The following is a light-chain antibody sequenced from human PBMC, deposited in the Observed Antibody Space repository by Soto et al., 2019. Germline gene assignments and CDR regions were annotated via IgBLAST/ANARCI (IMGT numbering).Light chain of an antibody. J-gene: IGKJ5*01. CDR3: QQVNSYPIT. CDR2: IAS. V-gene: IGKV1-9*01. CDR1: QGIRNY. Sequence: DIQMTQSPSFLSASVGDRVTITCRASQGIRNYLAWYQQKPGRAPKLLMYIASTLHTGVPSRFSGSESGTEFTLTITSLQPEDFATYYCQQVNSYPITFGQGTRLETK.